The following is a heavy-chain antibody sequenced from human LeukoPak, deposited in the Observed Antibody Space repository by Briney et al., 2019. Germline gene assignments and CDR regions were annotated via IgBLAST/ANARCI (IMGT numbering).Heavy chain of an antibody. D-gene: IGHD3-22*01. J-gene: IGHJ3*02. CDR1: GFTFSSYA. Sequence: PGGSLRLSCAASGFTFSSYAMSWVRQALGKGLEWVSAISGSGGSTYYADSVKGRFTISRDNSKNTLYLQMNSLRAEDTAVYYCAIQFTMIVVGPFDIWGQGTMVTVSS. CDR2: ISGSGGST. CDR3: AIQFTMIVVGPFDI. V-gene: IGHV3-23*01.